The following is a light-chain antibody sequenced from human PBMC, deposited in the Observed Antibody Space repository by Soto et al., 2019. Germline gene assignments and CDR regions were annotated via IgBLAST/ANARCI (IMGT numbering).Light chain of an antibody. CDR3: LLYYGGAVV. V-gene: IGLV7-43*01. CDR2: STD. CDR1: TGTVTSGHY. Sequence: QTVVTQEPSLTVSPRGPVTLTGASSTGTVTSGHYPNWLQQKPGQAPRALIYSTDTRHSWTPARFSGSLLGGKAALTLSGVQPEDEAEYYCLLYYGGAVVFGGGTKVTVL. J-gene: IGLJ2*01.